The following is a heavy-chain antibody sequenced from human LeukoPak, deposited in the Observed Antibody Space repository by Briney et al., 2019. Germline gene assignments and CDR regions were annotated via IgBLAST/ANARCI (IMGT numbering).Heavy chain of an antibody. V-gene: IGHV5-51*01. D-gene: IGHD3-22*01. J-gene: IGHJ4*02. CDR2: IYPGDSDT. CDR1: GYSFTSYW. CDR3: ARPADSSGHFDY. Sequence: GESLQISCQGSGYSFTSYWIGWVRQMPGRGLEWMGIIYPGDSDTRYSPSFQGQVTISADKSISTAYLQWSSLKASDTAMYYCARPADSSGHFDYWGQGTLVTVSS.